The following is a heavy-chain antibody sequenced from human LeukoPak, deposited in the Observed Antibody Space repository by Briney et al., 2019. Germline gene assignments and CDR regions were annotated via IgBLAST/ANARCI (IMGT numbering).Heavy chain of an antibody. Sequence: SETLSLTCTVSGGSISSGDYYWSWIRQPPGKGLEWIGYIYYSGSTYYNPSLKSRVTISVDTPKNQFSLKLSSVTAADTAVYYCARQQQQHNWFDPWGQGTLVTVSS. V-gene: IGHV4-30-4*08. CDR2: IYYSGST. CDR1: GGSISSGDYY. D-gene: IGHD6-13*01. J-gene: IGHJ5*02. CDR3: ARQQQQHNWFDP.